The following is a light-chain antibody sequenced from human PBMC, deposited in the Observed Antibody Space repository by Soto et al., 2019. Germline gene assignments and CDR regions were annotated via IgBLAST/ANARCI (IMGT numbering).Light chain of an antibody. CDR2: DAS. Sequence: VVMTHSPSTLSGSPHERATLSCRASESVSRNLAWYQQKPGQAPRLLIYDASTRATGIPDRFSGGGSGTEFTLTISSLQSEDFATYYCQQTYSAPLTFGGGTKVDI. V-gene: IGKV3-15*01. CDR1: ESVSRN. J-gene: IGKJ4*01. CDR3: QQTYSAPLT.